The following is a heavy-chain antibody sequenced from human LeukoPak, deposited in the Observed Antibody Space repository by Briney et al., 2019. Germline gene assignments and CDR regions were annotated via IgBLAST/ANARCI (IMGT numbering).Heavy chain of an antibody. CDR3: ARRGGYDILTRYDPYYFDY. D-gene: IGHD3-9*01. CDR2: IYYSGST. CDR1: GGSISSSSYY. V-gene: IGHV4-39*01. Sequence: SETLSLTCTVSGGSISSSSYYWGWIRQPPGKGLEWIGSIYYSGSTYYNPSLKSRVPISVDTSKNQFSLKLSSVTAADTAVSYCARRGGYDILTRYDPYYFDYWGQGTLVTVSS. J-gene: IGHJ4*02.